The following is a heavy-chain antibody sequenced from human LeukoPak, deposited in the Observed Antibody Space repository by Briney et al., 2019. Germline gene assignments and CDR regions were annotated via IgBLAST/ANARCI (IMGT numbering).Heavy chain of an antibody. V-gene: IGHV4-59*08. J-gene: IGHJ4*02. CDR3: AGEVEGGFRFDY. D-gene: IGHD5-12*01. Sequence: PSETLSLTCTVSGGSINSYYWSWIRQPPGKGLEWIGYIYSSGSTTYNPSLKSRVTISVDRSKNQFSLKLSSVTAADTAVYYCAGEVEGGFRFDYWGQGTQVTVSS. CDR2: IYSSGST. CDR1: GGSINSYY.